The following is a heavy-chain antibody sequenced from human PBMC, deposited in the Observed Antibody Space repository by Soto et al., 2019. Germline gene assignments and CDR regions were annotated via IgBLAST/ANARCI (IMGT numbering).Heavy chain of an antibody. D-gene: IGHD6-13*01. CDR2: INSDGSST. V-gene: IGHV3-74*01. Sequence: VGSLRLSCAASGFTFSSYWMHWVRQAPGKGLVWVSRINSDGSSTSYADSVKGRFTISRDNAKNTLYLQMNSLRAEDTAVYYCARDGVAAADYYYYGMDVWGQGTTVTVSS. CDR1: GFTFSSYW. J-gene: IGHJ6*02. CDR3: ARDGVAAADYYYYGMDV.